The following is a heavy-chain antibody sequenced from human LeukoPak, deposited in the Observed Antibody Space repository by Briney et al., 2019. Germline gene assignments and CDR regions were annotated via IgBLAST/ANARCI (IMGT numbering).Heavy chain of an antibody. CDR1: GFTFRSYA. CDR2: ISVSGST. J-gene: IGHJ4*02. CDR3: AKPAPHNTDYYYGVHFDY. D-gene: IGHD3-22*01. Sequence: GGSLRLSCAVSGFTFRSYAMSWVRQAPGKGLEWVSGISVSGSTYYADSVKGRFTISRDNSKNTLYLQMNSLRAEDTAVYYCAKPAPHNTDYYYGVHFDYWGQGTLVTVSS. V-gene: IGHV3-23*01.